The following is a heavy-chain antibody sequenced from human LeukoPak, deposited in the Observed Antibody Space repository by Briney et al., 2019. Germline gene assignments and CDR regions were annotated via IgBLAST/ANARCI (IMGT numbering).Heavy chain of an antibody. CDR2: ISGSGGST. J-gene: IGHJ4*02. V-gene: IGHV3-23*01. D-gene: IGHD3-3*01. Sequence: GGSLRLSCAASAFTFSGYAMTWVRQAPGKGLEWVSSISGSGGSTFYADSVKGRFTISRDNSKNTLYLQMNSLRAEDTAVYYCAKGYDLWSGGIDYWGQGALVTVSS. CDR1: AFTFSGYA. CDR3: AKGYDLWSGGIDY.